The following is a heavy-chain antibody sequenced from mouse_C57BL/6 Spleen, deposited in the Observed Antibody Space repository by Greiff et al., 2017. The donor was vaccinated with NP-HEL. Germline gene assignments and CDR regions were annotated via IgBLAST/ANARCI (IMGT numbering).Heavy chain of an antibody. CDR3: ARRNYYYAMDY. CDR2: INYDGSST. J-gene: IGHJ4*01. Sequence: EVQLVESEGGLVQPGSSMKLSCTASGFTFSDYYMAWVRQVPEKGLEWVANINYDGSSTYYLDSLKSRFIISRDNAKNILYLQMSSLKSEDTATYYCARRNYYYAMDYWGQGTSVTVSS. CDR1: GFTFSDYY. V-gene: IGHV5-16*01.